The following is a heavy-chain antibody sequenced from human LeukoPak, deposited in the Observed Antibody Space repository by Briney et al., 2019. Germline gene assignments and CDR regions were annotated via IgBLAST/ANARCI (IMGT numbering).Heavy chain of an antibody. CDR1: GGSISSYY. CDR3: ARGVTTVTTSMKARYFDL. D-gene: IGHD4-11*01. V-gene: IGHV4-34*01. J-gene: IGHJ2*01. Sequence: SETLSLTCTVSGGSISSYYWSWIRQPPGKGLEWIGEINHSGSTNYNPSLKSRVTISVDTTKNQFSLKLSSVTAADTAVYYCARGVTTVTTSMKARYFDLWGRGTLVTVSS. CDR2: INHSGST.